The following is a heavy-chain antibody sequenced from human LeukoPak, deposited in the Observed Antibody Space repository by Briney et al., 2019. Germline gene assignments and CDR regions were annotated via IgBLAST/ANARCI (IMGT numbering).Heavy chain of an antibody. D-gene: IGHD6-19*01. V-gene: IGHV4-4*02. CDR2: IYYSGST. J-gene: IGHJ6*03. CDR3: ARGGSGWNYYYYYMDV. CDR1: GASISSSNW. Sequence: PSETLSLTCAVSGASISSSNWWSWVRQPPGKGLEWIGYIYYSGSTNYNPSLKSRVTISVDTSKNQFSLKLSSVTAADTAVYYCARGGSGWNYYYYYMDVWGKGTTVTISS.